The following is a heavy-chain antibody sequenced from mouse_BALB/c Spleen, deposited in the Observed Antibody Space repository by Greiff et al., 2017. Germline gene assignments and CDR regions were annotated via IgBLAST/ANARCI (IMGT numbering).Heavy chain of an antibody. CDR1: GFTFSSYA. CDR2: ISSGGSYT. D-gene: IGHD1-3*01. J-gene: IGHJ2*01. V-gene: IGHV5-9-1*01. Sequence: EVMLVESGGGLVKPGGSLKLSCAASGFTFSSYAMSWVRQTPEKRLEWVATISSGGSYTYYPDSVKGRFTISRDNAKNTLYLQMSSLRSEDTAMYYCARLKDYFDYWGQGTTLTVSS. CDR3: ARLKDYFDY.